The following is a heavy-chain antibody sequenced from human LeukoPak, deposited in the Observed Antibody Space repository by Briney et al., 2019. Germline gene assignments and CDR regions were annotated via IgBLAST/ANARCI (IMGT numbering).Heavy chain of an antibody. D-gene: IGHD2-2*02. CDR1: GGSISSGGYS. CDR3: ARGLYQLLYHWFDP. Sequence: SETLSLTCAVSGGSISSGGYSWSWIRQPPGKGLEWIGYIYHSGSTYYNPSLKSRVTISVDTSKNQFSLKLSSVTAADTAVYYCARGLYQLLYHWFDPWGQGTLVTVSS. V-gene: IGHV4-30-2*01. J-gene: IGHJ5*02. CDR2: IYHSGST.